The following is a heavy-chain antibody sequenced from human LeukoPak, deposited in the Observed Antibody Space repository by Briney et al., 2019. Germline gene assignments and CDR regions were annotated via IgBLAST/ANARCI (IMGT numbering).Heavy chain of an antibody. Sequence: SETLSLTCTVSGGSISSYYWGWIRQPPGKGLEWIGYISSSGSANYNPSLKSRVIISTDMSKNRFSLKLTSVTAADTAVYFCARLIYNTYANNWRFDYWGQGILVTVSS. V-gene: IGHV4-59*08. J-gene: IGHJ4*02. CDR1: GGSISSYY. CDR2: ISSSGSA. D-gene: IGHD1-1*01. CDR3: ARLIYNTYANNWRFDY.